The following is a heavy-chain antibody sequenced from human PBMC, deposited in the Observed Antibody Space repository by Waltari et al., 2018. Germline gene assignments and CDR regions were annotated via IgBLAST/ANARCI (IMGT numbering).Heavy chain of an antibody. Sequence: EVQLVESGGGLVQPGGSLRLSCAASGFTFSSYSMNWVRQAPGKGLEWVSYISSSVRTIYYADSVKGRLTISRDNAKNSLYLQMNSLRAEDTAVYYCARADSSGYYSDLDYWGQGTLVTVSS. CDR3: ARADSSGYYSDLDY. V-gene: IGHV3-48*01. D-gene: IGHD3-22*01. CDR1: GFTFSSYS. CDR2: ISSSVRTI. J-gene: IGHJ4*02.